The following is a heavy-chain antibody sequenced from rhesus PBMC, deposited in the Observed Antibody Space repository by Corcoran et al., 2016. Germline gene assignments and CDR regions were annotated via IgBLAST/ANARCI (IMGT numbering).Heavy chain of an antibody. D-gene: IGHD5-30*01. J-gene: IGHJ4*01. CDR3: VRNSGYVGFAYDY. Sequence: QVQLQESGPGLVKPSETLVLTCTVSGASVNYYWWSWVRQSPGRGRGWIGVIFGNSDGTFYSPSLKRRATLSKDPVKNQFSLTLTVGTDADTAVYYCVRNSGYVGFAYDYWGQGLLVTVSS. CDR2: IFGNSDGT. CDR1: GASVNYYW. V-gene: IGHV4-80*01.